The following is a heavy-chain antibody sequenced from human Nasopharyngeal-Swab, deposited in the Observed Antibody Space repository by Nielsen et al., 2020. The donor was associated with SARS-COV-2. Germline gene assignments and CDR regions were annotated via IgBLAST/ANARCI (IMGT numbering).Heavy chain of an antibody. V-gene: IGHV3-30*03. CDR2: ISYDGSNK. D-gene: IGHD4-17*01. Sequence: GESLTISCAASGFIFSSYGLHWVREDPGKGQERVAVISYDGSNKDYADSVKGRFTISRDNSKNTLYLQMNSLRAEDSAVYYCARDNLDYGDYNPEDYYYYYGMDVWGQGTTVTVSS. CDR3: ARDNLDYGDYNPEDYYYYYGMDV. J-gene: IGHJ6*02. CDR1: GFIFSSYG.